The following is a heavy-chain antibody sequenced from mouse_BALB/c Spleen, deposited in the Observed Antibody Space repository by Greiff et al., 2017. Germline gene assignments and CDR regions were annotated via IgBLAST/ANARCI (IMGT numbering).Heavy chain of an antibody. CDR3: ARYDYGQAWFAY. J-gene: IGHJ3*01. Sequence: EVQLQQSGPGLVKPSQSLSLTCTVTGYSITSDYAWNWIRQFPGNKLEWMGYISYSGSTSYNPSLKSRISITRDTSKNQFFLQLNSVTTEDTATYYCARYDYGQAWFAYWGQGTLVTVSA. D-gene: IGHD2-4*01. CDR2: ISYSGST. V-gene: IGHV3-2*02. CDR1: GYSITSDYA.